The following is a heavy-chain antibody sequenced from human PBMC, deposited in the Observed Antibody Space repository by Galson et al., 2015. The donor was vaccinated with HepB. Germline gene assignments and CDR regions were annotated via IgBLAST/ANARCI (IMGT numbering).Heavy chain of an antibody. D-gene: IGHD4-17*01. J-gene: IGHJ4*02. V-gene: IGHV3-21*04. CDR1: GFSFSSYS. CDR2: ISSSSSYI. Sequence: SLRLSCAASGFSFSSYSMNWVRQAPGKGLEWVSSISSSSSYIYYADSVKGRFTISRDNAKNSLYLQMNSLRGEDTAVYYCAREKDYGDFFDYWGQGTLVTVSS. CDR3: AREKDYGDFFDY.